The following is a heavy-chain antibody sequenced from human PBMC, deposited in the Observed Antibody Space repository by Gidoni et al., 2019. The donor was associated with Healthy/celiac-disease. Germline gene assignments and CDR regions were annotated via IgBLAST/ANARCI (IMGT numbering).Heavy chain of an antibody. Sequence: EVQLVASGGGLVKHGGSLRCSCAASGLTLRNAWMRWVRQAPGKGLACVGRIKSKTDGGTTDYAAPVKGRFTISRDDSKNTLYLQMNSLTTEDTAVYYCTTDRILTMVRGTIDYWGQGTLVTVSS. V-gene: IGHV3-15*01. J-gene: IGHJ4*02. D-gene: IGHD3-10*01. CDR3: TTDRILTMVRGTIDY. CDR2: IKSKTDGGTT. CDR1: GLTLRNAW.